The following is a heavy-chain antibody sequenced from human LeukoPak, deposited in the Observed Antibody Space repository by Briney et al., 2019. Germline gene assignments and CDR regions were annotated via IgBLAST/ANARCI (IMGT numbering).Heavy chain of an antibody. CDR1: GFTFSSYE. V-gene: IGHV3-48*03. J-gene: IGHJ4*02. Sequence: GGSLRLSCAASGFTFSSYEMNWVRQAPGKGLEWVSYISSSGSTIYYADSVKGRFTISRDNAKNSLYLQMNSLRAEDTAVYYCARGTAVAGPLDYWGQGTLVTVSS. CDR3: ARGTAVAGPLDY. CDR2: ISSSGSTI. D-gene: IGHD6-19*01.